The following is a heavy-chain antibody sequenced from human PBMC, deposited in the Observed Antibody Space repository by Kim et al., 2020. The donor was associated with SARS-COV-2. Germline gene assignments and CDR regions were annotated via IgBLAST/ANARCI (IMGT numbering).Heavy chain of an antibody. CDR1: GFTFSAYD. Sequence: GGSLRLSCATSGFTFSAYDMNWVRQAPGKGLEWFSFITKSSTTIYYADSVKGRFTISRDNVKNSLYPQMNSLRDEDTALYYCVRDRMGGAFDVWGQGTMVTVSS. D-gene: IGHD3-16*01. CDR3: VRDRMGGAFDV. V-gene: IGHV3-48*02. J-gene: IGHJ3*01. CDR2: ITKSSTTI.